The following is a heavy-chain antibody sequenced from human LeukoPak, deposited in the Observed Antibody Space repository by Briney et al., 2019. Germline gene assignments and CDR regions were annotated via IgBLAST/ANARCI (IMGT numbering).Heavy chain of an antibody. CDR2: ISGSGGST. CDR3: AKGIVVVVAHFDY. D-gene: IGHD2-15*01. V-gene: IGHV3-23*01. Sequence: VSAISGSGGSTYYADSVKGRFTISRDNSKNTLYLQMNSLRAEDTAVYYCAKGIVVVVAHFDYWGQGTLVTVSS. J-gene: IGHJ4*02.